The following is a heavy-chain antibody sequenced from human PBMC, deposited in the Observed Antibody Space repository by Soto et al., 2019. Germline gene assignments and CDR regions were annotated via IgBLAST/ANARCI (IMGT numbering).Heavy chain of an antibody. CDR1: GFTFSSYG. Sequence: GGSLRLSCAASGFTFSSYGMHWVRQAPGKGLEWVAVISYDGSNKYYADSVKGRFTISRDSSKNTLYLQMNSLRAEDTAVYYCAKLPTGITGTSYFDYWGQGTLVTVSS. CDR2: ISYDGSNK. V-gene: IGHV3-30*18. D-gene: IGHD1-20*01. CDR3: AKLPTGITGTSYFDY. J-gene: IGHJ4*02.